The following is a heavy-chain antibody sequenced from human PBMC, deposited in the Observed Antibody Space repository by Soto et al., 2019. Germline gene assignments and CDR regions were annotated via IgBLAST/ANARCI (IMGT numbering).Heavy chain of an antibody. J-gene: IGHJ5*02. CDR3: AKDGVDYDYIWGSYRRDNWFDP. CDR2: ISGSGGST. Sequence: GGSLRLSCAASGFTFRSYAMSWVRQAPGKGLEWVSAISGSGGSTYYADSVKGRFTISRDNSKNTLYLQMNSLRAEDTAVYYCAKDGVDYDYIWGSYRRDNWFDPWGQGTLVTVSS. D-gene: IGHD3-16*02. V-gene: IGHV3-23*01. CDR1: GFTFRSYA.